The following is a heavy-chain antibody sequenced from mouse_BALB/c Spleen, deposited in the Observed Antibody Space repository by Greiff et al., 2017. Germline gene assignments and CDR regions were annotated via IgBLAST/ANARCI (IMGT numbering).Heavy chain of an antibody. CDR1: GFTFSSYT. Sequence: EVKLMESGGGLVKPGGSLKLSCAASGFTFSSYTMSWVRQTPEKRLEWVATISSGGSYTYYPDSVKGRFTISSDNAKNTLYLQMSSLKSEDTAMYYCTRGGRRVYDGYDYWGQGTTLTVSS. CDR3: TRGGRRVYDGYDY. J-gene: IGHJ2*01. D-gene: IGHD2-3*01. V-gene: IGHV5-6-4*01. CDR2: ISSGGSYT.